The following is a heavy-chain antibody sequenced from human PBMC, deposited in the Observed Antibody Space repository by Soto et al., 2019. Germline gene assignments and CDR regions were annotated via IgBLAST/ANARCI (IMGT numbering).Heavy chain of an antibody. J-gene: IGHJ6*02. CDR2: LYYGEST. Sequence: QVQLQESGPGLVKPSQTLSLTCTVSGGSISSGDYYWGRIRQPPGKGLEWIGYLYYGESTYYNPSLKSRVTISVDTSKNQFSLKLSSVTAADTAVYYCARVITDSSSPYGMDVWGQGTTVTVSS. CDR3: ARVITDSSSPYGMDV. D-gene: IGHD6-6*01. V-gene: IGHV4-30-4*01. CDR1: GGSISSGDYY.